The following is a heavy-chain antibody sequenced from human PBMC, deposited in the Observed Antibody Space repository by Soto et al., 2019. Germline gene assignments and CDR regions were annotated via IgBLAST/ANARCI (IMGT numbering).Heavy chain of an antibody. CDR2: IYYSGST. V-gene: IGHV4-39*01. CDR1: GGSISSSSYY. Sequence: SETLSLTCTVSGGSISSSSYYWGWIRQPPGKGLEWIGSIYYSGSTYYNPSLKSRVTISVDTSKNQFSLKLSSVTAADTAVYYCARQHYYYYYGMDVWGQGTSVTVSS. CDR3: ARQHYYYYYGMDV. J-gene: IGHJ6*02.